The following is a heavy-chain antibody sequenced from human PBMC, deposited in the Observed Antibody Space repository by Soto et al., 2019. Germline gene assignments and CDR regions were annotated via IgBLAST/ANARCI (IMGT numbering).Heavy chain of an antibody. D-gene: IGHD2-8*01. Sequence: SSVKVSCKASGYTFTSYDINWVRQATGQGLEWMGWMNPNSGNTGYAQKFQGRVTMTRNTSISTAYMELSSLRSEDTAVYYCASGESQDCTNGVCYLESNWFDPWG. V-gene: IGHV1-8*01. CDR2: MNPNSGNT. CDR1: GYTFTSYD. J-gene: IGHJ5*02. CDR3: ASGESQDCTNGVCYLESNWFDP.